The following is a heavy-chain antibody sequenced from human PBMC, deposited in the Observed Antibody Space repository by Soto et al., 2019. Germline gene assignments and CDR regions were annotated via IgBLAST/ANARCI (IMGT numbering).Heavy chain of an antibody. D-gene: IGHD2-8*02. J-gene: IGHJ5*02. Sequence: GASVKVSCKASGGTFSSYAISWVRQAPGQGLEWMGGIIPIFGTANYAQKFQGRVTITADKSTSTAYMELSSLRSEDTAMYYCAREYIQSNTGWFDPWGQGTLVTVSS. CDR2: IIPIFGTA. CDR3: AREYIQSNTGWFDP. V-gene: IGHV1-69*06. CDR1: GGTFSSYA.